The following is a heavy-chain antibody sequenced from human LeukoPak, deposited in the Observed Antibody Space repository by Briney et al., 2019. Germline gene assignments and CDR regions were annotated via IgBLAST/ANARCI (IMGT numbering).Heavy chain of an antibody. CDR3: ARAGYYYDSSGYYHDY. V-gene: IGHV3-11*01. CDR1: GFTFSGYY. Sequence: PGGSLRLSCAASGFTFSGYYMSWIRQAPGKGLEWVSYISSSGSTIYYADSVKGRFTISRDNAKNSLYLQMNSLRAEDTAVYYCARAGYYYDSSGYYHDYWGQGTLVTVSS. J-gene: IGHJ4*02. D-gene: IGHD3-22*01. CDR2: ISSSGSTI.